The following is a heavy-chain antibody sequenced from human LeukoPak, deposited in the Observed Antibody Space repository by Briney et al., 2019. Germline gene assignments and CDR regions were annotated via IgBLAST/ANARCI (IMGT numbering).Heavy chain of an antibody. V-gene: IGHV4-59*01. CDR1: GGSISSYY. Sequence: SETLSLTSTVSGGSISSYYWSWIRQPPGKGLEWIGYIYYSGSTNYNPSLKSRVTISVDTSKNQFSLKLSSVTAADTAVYYCARVSKIAAANAFDIWGQGTMVTVSS. CDR3: ARVSKIAAANAFDI. J-gene: IGHJ3*02. D-gene: IGHD6-13*01. CDR2: IYYSGST.